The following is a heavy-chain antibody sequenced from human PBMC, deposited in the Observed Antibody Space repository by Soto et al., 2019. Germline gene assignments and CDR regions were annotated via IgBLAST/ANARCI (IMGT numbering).Heavy chain of an antibody. V-gene: IGHV3-15*01. J-gene: IGHJ4*02. CDR3: TTGDGIAARVVVY. CDR1: GFTFSNAW. D-gene: IGHD6-6*01. Sequence: EVQLVESGGGLVKPGGSLRLSCAASGFTFSNAWMSWVRQAPGKGLEWVGRIKSKTDGGTTDYAAPVKGRFTISRDDSKNTLYLQMNSLKTEDTAVYYCTTGDGIAARVVVYWGQGTLVTVSS. CDR2: IKSKTDGGTT.